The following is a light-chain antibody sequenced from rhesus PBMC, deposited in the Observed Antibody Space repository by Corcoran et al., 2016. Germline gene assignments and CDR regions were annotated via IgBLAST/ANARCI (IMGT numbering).Light chain of an antibody. Sequence: DVMMTQSPLSLPITPGQPASISCRSNQSLVHSDGNTYLNWFHQKPGKPPRHLIYKVSNRYSGVPDRFSGSGEGTYFTLKISRVEAEDVGIYYCGQGTKVPYSFGQGTKVEIK. J-gene: IGKJ2*01. CDR1: QSLVHSDGNTY. CDR2: KVS. CDR3: GQGTKVPYS. V-gene: IGKV2-62*02.